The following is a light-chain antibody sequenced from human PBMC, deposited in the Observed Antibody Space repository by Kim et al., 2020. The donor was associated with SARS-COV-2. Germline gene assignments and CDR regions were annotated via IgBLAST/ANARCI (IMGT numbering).Light chain of an antibody. Sequence: SASVGDRVTSTCRARQSISTLLAWDQQKPGKAPKLLIYRASSLESGVPSRFSGSGSGTEFTLTISSLQPDDFATYYCQQHNSYPSTFGQGTKLEI. J-gene: IGKJ2*01. CDR2: RAS. V-gene: IGKV1-5*03. CDR1: QSISTL. CDR3: QQHNSYPST.